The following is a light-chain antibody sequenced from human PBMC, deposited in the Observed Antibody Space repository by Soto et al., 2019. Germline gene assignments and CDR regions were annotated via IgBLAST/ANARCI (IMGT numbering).Light chain of an antibody. V-gene: IGKV1-39*01. Sequence: DIQMTQSPSSLSASVRDRVNITCRASQSLNTYLNWYQQKPGKAPKLLIIAASTLQSGVPSRFSGSGSGTDFTLTIINLQPEDFATYYCQQSYSTPYTFGQGTKLEIK. CDR1: QSLNTY. CDR2: AAS. CDR3: QQSYSTPYT. J-gene: IGKJ2*01.